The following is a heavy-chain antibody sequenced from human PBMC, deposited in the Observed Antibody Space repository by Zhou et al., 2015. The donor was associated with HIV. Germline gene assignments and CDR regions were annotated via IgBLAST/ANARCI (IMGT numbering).Heavy chain of an antibody. D-gene: IGHD6-6*01. J-gene: IGHJ2*01. CDR2: IIPIFGTA. Sequence: QVQLVQSGAEVKKPGSSVKVSCKASGGTFSSYAISWVRQAPGQGLEWMGGIIPIFGTANYAQKFQGRVTITADKSTSTAYMELSSLRYEDTAVYYCARDRGAARPDWRYFDLWGRGTLVTVSS. V-gene: IGHV1-69*06. CDR1: GGTFSSYA. CDR3: ARDRGAARPDWRYFDL.